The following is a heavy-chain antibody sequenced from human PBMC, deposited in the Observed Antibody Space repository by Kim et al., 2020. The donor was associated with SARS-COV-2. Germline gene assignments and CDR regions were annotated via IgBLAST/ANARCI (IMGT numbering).Heavy chain of an antibody. CDR3: ARAGTSWSIDH. D-gene: IGHD6-13*01. V-gene: IGHV3-33*01. Sequence: TNYYADSVKGRFTISRDKSKNTLYLQMNSLRAEDTAVYYCARAGTSWSIDHWGQGALVTVSS. J-gene: IGHJ4*02. CDR2: TN.